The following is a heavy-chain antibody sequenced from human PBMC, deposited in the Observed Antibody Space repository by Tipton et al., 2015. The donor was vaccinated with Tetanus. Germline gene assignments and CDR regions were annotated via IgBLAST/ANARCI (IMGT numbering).Heavy chain of an antibody. CDR1: GGSMSSSDYY. V-gene: IGHV4-61*05. CDR3: ARIHDFLSGHFDF. J-gene: IGHJ4*02. CDR2: ILYGGST. D-gene: IGHD3-3*01. Sequence: TLSLTCTVSGGSMSSSDYYWDWIRQPPGRGLEYIGYILYGGSTHYSPSLKSRVTVSADPSKNQFSLKLSPVTAADTAVYYCARIHDFLSGHFDFWGQGTLVAVSS.